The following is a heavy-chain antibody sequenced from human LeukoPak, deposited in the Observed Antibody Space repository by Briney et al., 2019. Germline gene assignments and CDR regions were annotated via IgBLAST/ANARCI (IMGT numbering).Heavy chain of an antibody. D-gene: IGHD4-17*01. V-gene: IGHV3-23*01. CDR3: AKDVYGDYGGLDY. Sequence: GGSLRLSCAASGFPFSTYAMSWVRQAPGKGLEWVSSIRGSDGSTYYADSVKGRFAISRDNSKNTLYLQMNRLRAEDTAVYYCAKDVYGDYGGLDYWGQGTLVTVSS. CDR2: IRGSDGST. J-gene: IGHJ4*02. CDR1: GFPFSTYA.